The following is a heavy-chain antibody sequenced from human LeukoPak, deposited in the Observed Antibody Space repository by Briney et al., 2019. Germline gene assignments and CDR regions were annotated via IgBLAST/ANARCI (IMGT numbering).Heavy chain of an antibody. Sequence: GGSLRLSCAVSGFPFSSHAMSWVRQPPGKGLEWVAAISNGKTYYADSVRGRFAISRDDSTNTVYLHMNSLRDEDTALYHCVRESGYCAPVCVKTNWFDPWGQGTLVTVSS. CDR2: ISNGKT. CDR3: VRESGYCAPVCVKTNWFDP. CDR1: GFPFSSHA. J-gene: IGHJ5*02. D-gene: IGHD2-15*01. V-gene: IGHV3-23*01.